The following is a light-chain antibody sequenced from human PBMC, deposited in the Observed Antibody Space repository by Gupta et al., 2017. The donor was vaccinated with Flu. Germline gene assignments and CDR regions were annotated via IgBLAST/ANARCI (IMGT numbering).Light chain of an antibody. CDR2: AES. Sequence: DIQMTQSPSSLSASVGDRVTITCRASQSISNYLNWYQQKPGKAPKLLIYAESSLQSGVPSRFSGSGSGTDFTLTISSLQPEDFATYYCQQSYSTRYTFGQGTKLEIK. J-gene: IGKJ2*01. V-gene: IGKV1-39*01. CDR1: QSISNY. CDR3: QQSYSTRYT.